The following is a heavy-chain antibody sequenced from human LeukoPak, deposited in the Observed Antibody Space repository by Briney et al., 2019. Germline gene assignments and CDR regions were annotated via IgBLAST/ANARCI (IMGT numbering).Heavy chain of an antibody. CDR3: ATSRNDYSENWFDP. CDR2: IYTSGST. CDR1: DGSISRGGYY. D-gene: IGHD3-16*01. V-gene: IGHV4-61*02. Sequence: SQTLSLTCTVSDGSISRGGYYWSWIRQPAGKGLEWIGRIYTSGSTDYNPSLKSRVTISLDTSKNQFSLNLSSVTPSDTAVYYCATSRNDYSENWFDPWGQGTLVTVSS. J-gene: IGHJ5*02.